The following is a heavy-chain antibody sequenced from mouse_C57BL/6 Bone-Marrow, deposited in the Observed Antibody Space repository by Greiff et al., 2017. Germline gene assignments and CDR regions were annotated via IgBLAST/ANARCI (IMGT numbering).Heavy chain of an antibody. Sequence: EVKLVESGGGLVKPGGSLKLSCAASGFTFRDYGLHWVRQAPETGLEWVAYISSGSSPIYYAAPVTGRFSISRDNAKNTLVRQMTSLRAEDTAMYYCARTVRFITTVVADWYFDVWGTGTTVTVSS. CDR1: GFTFRDYG. CDR2: ISSGSSPI. J-gene: IGHJ1*03. D-gene: IGHD1-1*01. V-gene: IGHV5-17*01. CDR3: ARTVRFITTVVADWYFDV.